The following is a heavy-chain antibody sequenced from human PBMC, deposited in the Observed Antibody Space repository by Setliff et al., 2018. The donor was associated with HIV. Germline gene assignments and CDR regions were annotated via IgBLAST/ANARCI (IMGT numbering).Heavy chain of an antibody. J-gene: IGHJ4*02. V-gene: IGHV4-4*07. CDR2: IYIRGT. Sequence: PSETLSLTCTVSGGAMNNNYWSWIRQPAGKGLEWIGRIYIRGTNYNPSLKTRLTMSLDTSSNQFSLNLNSVTAADMAVYYCARGSWGSWRFDYWGQGTLVTVSS. CDR3: ARGSWGSWRFDY. D-gene: IGHD6-13*01. CDR1: GGAMNNNY.